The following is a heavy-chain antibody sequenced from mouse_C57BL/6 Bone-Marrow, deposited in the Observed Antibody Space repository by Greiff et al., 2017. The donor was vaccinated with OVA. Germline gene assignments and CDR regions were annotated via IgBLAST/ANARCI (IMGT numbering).Heavy chain of an antibody. CDR3: ARRGAWFAY. CDR2: ISSGGSYT. V-gene: IGHV5-6*02. CDR1: GFTFSSYG. Sequence: EVKLMESGGDLVKPGGSLKLSCAASGFTFSSYGMSWVRQTPDKRLEWVATISSGGSYTYYPARVSGRFTISRDNAKNTLYLQISSLTSEDTAMYYCARRGAWFAYWGQGTLVTVSA. J-gene: IGHJ3*01.